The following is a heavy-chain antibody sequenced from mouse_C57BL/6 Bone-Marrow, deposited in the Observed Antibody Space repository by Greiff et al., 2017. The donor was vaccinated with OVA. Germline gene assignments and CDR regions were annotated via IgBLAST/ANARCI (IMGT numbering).Heavy chain of an antibody. CDR3: ARHPYYSNYGFAY. CDR2: ISSGGSYT. D-gene: IGHD2-5*01. CDR1: GFTFSSYG. J-gene: IGHJ3*01. Sequence: EVKLMESGGDLVKPGGSLKLSCAASGFTFSSYGMSWVRQTPDKRLEWVATISSGGSYTYYPDSVKGRFTISRDNAKNTLYLQMSSLKSEDTAMYYCARHPYYSNYGFAYWGQGTLVTVSA. V-gene: IGHV5-6*01.